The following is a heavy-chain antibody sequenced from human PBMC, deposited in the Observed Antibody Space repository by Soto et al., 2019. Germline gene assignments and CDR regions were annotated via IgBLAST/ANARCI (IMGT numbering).Heavy chain of an antibody. J-gene: IGHJ6*02. V-gene: IGHV3-21*01. CDR1: RVTFSSYS. D-gene: IGHD3-3*01. CDR2: ISSSSSYI. CDR3: ARVPNYDFWSGYPRDRHYYGMDV. Sequence: GGSLRLSCAAPRVTFSSYSMNWVRPAPGKGLEWVPSISSSSSYIYYADSVKGRFTISRDNAKNSLYLQMNSLRAEDTAVYYCARVPNYDFWSGYPRDRHYYGMDVWGQGTTVTVSS.